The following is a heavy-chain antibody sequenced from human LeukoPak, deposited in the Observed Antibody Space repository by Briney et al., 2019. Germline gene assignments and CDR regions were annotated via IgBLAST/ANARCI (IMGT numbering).Heavy chain of an antibody. CDR1: GGSISSYY. Sequence: TSETLSLTCTVSGGSISSYYWSWIRQPPGKGLEWIGYIYYSGSTNYNPSLKSRVTISVDTSKNQFSLKLSSVTAADTAVYYCARDNWNYGSSMDVWGQGTTVTVSS. CDR3: ARDNWNYGSSMDV. CDR2: IYYSGST. J-gene: IGHJ6*02. V-gene: IGHV4-59*01. D-gene: IGHD1-7*01.